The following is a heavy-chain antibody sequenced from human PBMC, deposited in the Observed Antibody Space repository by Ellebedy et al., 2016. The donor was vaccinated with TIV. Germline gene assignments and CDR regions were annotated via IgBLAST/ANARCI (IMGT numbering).Heavy chain of an antibody. J-gene: IGHJ4*02. Sequence: SETLSLTXTVSGGSISSGGYFWSWIRQHPGRGLEWIGYIYYSGTTYYNPSLKSRVTLSVDTSTNQFSLKLSSVTVADTAVYYCARANYYDSRGYYFFDDWGQGTLVTVSS. D-gene: IGHD3-22*01. CDR2: IYYSGTT. V-gene: IGHV4-31*03. CDR3: ARANYYDSRGYYFFDD. CDR1: GGSISSGGYF.